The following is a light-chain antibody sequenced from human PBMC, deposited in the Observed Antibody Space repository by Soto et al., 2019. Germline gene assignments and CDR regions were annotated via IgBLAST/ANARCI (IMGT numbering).Light chain of an antibody. CDR2: GVT. CDR1: SSDVGTYNY. J-gene: IGLJ1*01. Sequence: QSALTQPASVSGSPGQSITISCTGTSSDVGTYNYVSWYQQHPGKAPKLIIYGVTNRPSGVSNRFSGSKSGNTASLTVSGLQAEDEADYYCSSYAGSSNVFGTGTKVTVL. CDR3: SSYAGSSNV. V-gene: IGLV2-14*01.